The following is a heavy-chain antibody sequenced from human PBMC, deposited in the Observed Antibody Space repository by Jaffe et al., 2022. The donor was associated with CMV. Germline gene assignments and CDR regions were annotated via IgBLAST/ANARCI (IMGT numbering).Heavy chain of an antibody. CDR3: GKDIRGSSGWYYLDY. J-gene: IGHJ4*02. Sequence: EVQLVESGGVVVQPGGSLRLSCAASGFTFNDYTMHWVRQVPGKGLEWVSLISWAGDAKYYTDSVKGRFTISRDNRKNFLYLQMNSLRTEDTAFYYCGKDIRGSSGWYYLDYWGQGTLVTVSS. CDR1: GFTFNDYT. CDR2: ISWAGDAK. V-gene: IGHV3-43*01. D-gene: IGHD6-19*01.